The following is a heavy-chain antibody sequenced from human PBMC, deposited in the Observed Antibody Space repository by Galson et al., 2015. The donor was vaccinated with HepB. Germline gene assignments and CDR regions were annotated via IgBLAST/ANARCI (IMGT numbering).Heavy chain of an antibody. CDR1: GYTLTELS. Sequence: SVKVSCKVSGYTLTELSMHWVRQAPGKGLEWMGGFDPEDGETIYAQKFQGRVTMTEDTSTDTAYMELSSLRSEDTAVYYCATPKGWYGAFDIWGQGTMVTVSS. CDR3: ATPKGWYGAFDI. D-gene: IGHD2-15*01. CDR2: FDPEDGET. V-gene: IGHV1-24*01. J-gene: IGHJ3*02.